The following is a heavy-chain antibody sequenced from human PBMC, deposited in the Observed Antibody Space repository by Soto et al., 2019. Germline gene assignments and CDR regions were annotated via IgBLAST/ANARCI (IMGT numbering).Heavy chain of an antibody. CDR2: ISYDGSNK. J-gene: IGHJ6*02. CDR1: GFTFSSYA. V-gene: IGHV3-30-3*01. CDR3: ARYLWNCYCYFGCYYYYGMDV. D-gene: IGHD2-21*02. Sequence: GGSLRLSCAASGFTFSSYAMHWVRQAPGKGLEWVAVISYDGSNKYYADSVKGRFTISRDNSKNTLYLQMNSLRAEDTAVYYCARYLWNCYCYFGCYYYYGMDVSCQTPTVSV.